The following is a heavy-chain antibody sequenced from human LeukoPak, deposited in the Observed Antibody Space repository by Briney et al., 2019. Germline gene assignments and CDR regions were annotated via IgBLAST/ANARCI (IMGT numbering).Heavy chain of an antibody. CDR2: IYHSGST. Sequence: SQTLSLTCAVSGGSISSGGYSWSWIRQPPGKGLEWIGYIYHSGSTYYNPSLKSRVTISVDTSKNQFSLKLSSVTAADTAVYYCARDKSSGYYYPGYFDYWGQGTLVTVSS. V-gene: IGHV4-30-2*05. J-gene: IGHJ4*02. D-gene: IGHD3-22*01. CDR3: ARDKSSGYYYPGYFDY. CDR1: GGSISSGGYS.